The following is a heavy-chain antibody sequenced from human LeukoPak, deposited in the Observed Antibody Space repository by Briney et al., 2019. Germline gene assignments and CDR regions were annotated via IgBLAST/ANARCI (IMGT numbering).Heavy chain of an antibody. Sequence: SETLSLTCAVYGGSFSGYYWSWIRQPPGKGLEWIGEINHSGSTNYNPSLTSRVTISVDTSKNQFSLKLSSVTAADTAVYYCARAAWYYGSGTTRIDYWGQGTLVTVSS. J-gene: IGHJ4*02. CDR1: GGSFSGYY. V-gene: IGHV4-34*01. CDR3: ARAAWYYGSGTTRIDY. CDR2: INHSGST. D-gene: IGHD3-10*01.